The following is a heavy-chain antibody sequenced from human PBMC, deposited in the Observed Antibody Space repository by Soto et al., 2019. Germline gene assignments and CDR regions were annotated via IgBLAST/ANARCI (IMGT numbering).Heavy chain of an antibody. V-gene: IGHV1-69*01. D-gene: IGHD5-18*01. CDR2: IIPIFGTA. Sequence: QVQLVQSGVEVKKPGSSVKVSCKASGGTFSSYAISWVRQAPGQGLEWMGGIIPIFGTANYAQKFQGRVTITADESTSTAYMELSSLRSEDTAVYYCEREGRRGYSHNRVSWFDPWGQGTLVTVSS. CDR1: GGTFSSYA. J-gene: IGHJ5*02. CDR3: EREGRRGYSHNRVSWFDP.